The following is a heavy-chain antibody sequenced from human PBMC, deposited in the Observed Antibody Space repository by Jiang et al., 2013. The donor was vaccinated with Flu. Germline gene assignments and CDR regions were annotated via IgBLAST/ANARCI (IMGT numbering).Heavy chain of an antibody. Sequence: SQTLSLTCAISGDSVTSNSAAWNWVRQSPSRGLEWLGRTYYRSKWYNDYAVSVKSRITINPDTSKNQFSLQLNSVTPEDTAVYYCARNSFLQYTLYFDCWGQGTLVTVSS. D-gene: IGHD2-2*02. CDR2: TYYRSKWYN. J-gene: IGHJ4*02. V-gene: IGHV6-1*01. CDR3: ARNSFLQYTLYFDC. CDR1: GDSVTSNSAA.